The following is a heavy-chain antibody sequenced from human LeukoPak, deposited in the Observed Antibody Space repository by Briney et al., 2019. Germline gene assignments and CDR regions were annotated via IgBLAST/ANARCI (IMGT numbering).Heavy chain of an antibody. CDR1: GYTFTSYD. V-gene: IGHV1-8*01. CDR2: MNPNSGNT. J-gene: IGHJ5*02. Sequence: ASVKVSCKASGYTFTSYDINWVRQATGQGLEGMGWMNPNSGNTGYAQKFQGRVTMTRNTSISTAYMELSSLRSEDTAVYYCARGQSSGWYDLNWFDPWGQGTLVTVSS. D-gene: IGHD6-19*01. CDR3: ARGQSSGWYDLNWFDP.